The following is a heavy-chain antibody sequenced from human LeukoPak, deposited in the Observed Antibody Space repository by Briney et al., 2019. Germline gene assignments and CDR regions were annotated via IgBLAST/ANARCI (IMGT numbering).Heavy chain of an antibody. CDR3: ARGRYTAMVTRYFDY. CDR1: GFTFSSYG. V-gene: IGHV3-30*03. D-gene: IGHD5-18*01. Sequence: GGSLRLSCAASGFTFSSYGMHWVRQAPGKGLEWVAVISYDGSNKYYADSVKGRFTISRDNSKNTLYLQMNSLRAEDTAVYYCARGRYTAMVTRYFDYWGQGTLVTVSS. J-gene: IGHJ4*02. CDR2: ISYDGSNK.